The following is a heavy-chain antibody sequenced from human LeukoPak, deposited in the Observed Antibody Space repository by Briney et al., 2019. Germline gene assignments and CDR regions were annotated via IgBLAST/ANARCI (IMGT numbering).Heavy chain of an antibody. D-gene: IGHD6-13*01. J-gene: IGHJ5*02. CDR3: ARSLPTLIAAAGTRWFDP. CDR2: INPDSGDT. CDR1: GYIFTAYY. V-gene: IGHV1-2*02. Sequence: GASVKVSCKASGYIFTAYYLHWVRQAPGQGLEWMGWINPDSGDTKFAQKFQGRVSMTRDTSISTAYMELSGLRSDDTAVYYCARSLPTLIAAAGTRWFDPWGQGTLVTVSS.